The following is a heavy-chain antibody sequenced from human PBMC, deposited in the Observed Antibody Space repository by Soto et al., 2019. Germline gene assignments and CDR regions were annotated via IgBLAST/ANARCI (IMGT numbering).Heavy chain of an antibody. Sequence: SETLSLTCTVSGDSISTDYWSWIRQSPGKGLEWIGFIYYGGSTNYNPSLKSRVTISVDTPKNQFSLKLSSVTAADTAVYYCAGSGYYHNSGMDVWGQGTTVTVSS. CDR2: IYYGGST. D-gene: IGHD3-22*01. V-gene: IGHV4-59*08. CDR3: AGSGYYHNSGMDV. J-gene: IGHJ6*02. CDR1: GDSISTDY.